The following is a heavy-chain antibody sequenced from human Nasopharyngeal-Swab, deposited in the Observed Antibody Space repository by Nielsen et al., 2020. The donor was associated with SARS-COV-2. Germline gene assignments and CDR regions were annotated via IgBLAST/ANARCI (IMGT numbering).Heavy chain of an antibody. CDR3: VRDDGNFSC. CDR1: GFTFSSYW. V-gene: IGHV3-7*01. Sequence: GSLRLSCAASGFTFSSYWMSWVRQAPGKGLEWVANIRQDGSDKYYVDSVKGRFTISRDNAKNSLFLQMDSLRSDDMAVYYCVRDDGNFSCWGQGTLVTVSS. J-gene: IGHJ4*02. D-gene: IGHD2-15*01. CDR2: IRQDGSDK.